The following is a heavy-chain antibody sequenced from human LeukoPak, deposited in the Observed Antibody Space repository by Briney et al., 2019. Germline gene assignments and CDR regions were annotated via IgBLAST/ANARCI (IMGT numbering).Heavy chain of an antibody. CDR2: IKLDGSEK. Sequence: GGSLRLSCVASGFTFGKYWMSWVRQTPGKGLEWVANIKLDGSEKNYVDSVKGRFTISRDNTKNSLYLQMNSLRAEDTAVYYCAREDGYYDNDYWGQGTLVTVSS. CDR3: AREDGYYDNDY. CDR1: GFTFGKYW. V-gene: IGHV3-7*01. J-gene: IGHJ4*02. D-gene: IGHD3-22*01.